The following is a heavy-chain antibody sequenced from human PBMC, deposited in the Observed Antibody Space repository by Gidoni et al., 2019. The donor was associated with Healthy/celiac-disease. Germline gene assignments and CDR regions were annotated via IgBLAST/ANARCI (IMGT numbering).Heavy chain of an antibody. CDR2: IKSKTDGGTT. J-gene: IGHJ4*02. CDR3: TTDTYDFGSQDYCDY. Sequence: EVQLVESGGVLVTPGGSLRLSCAASGFTFSNDWMSWVLQAPGKGLEWVGRIKSKTDGGTTDYAAPVKGRFTISRDDSKNTLYLQMNSLKTEDTAVYYCTTDTYDFGSQDYCDYWGQGTLVTVSS. CDR1: GFTFSNDW. D-gene: IGHD3-3*01. V-gene: IGHV3-15*01.